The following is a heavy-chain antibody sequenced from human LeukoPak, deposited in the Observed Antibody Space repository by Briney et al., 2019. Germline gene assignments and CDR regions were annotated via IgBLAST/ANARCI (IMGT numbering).Heavy chain of an antibody. V-gene: IGHV1-8*03. CDR1: GYSFTSYD. CDR3: ARDLGHEGAFDI. J-gene: IGHJ3*02. Sequence: SGESLKISCKGSGYSFTSYDINWGRQATGQGLEWMGWMNPNSGNTGYAQKFQGRVTITRNTSISTAYMELSSLRSEDTAVYYCARDLGHEGAFDIWGQGTMVTVSS. CDR2: MNPNSGNT.